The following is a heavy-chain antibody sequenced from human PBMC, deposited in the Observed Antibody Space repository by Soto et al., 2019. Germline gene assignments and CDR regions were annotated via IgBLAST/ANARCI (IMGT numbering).Heavy chain of an antibody. J-gene: IGHJ6*03. CDR2: ISSSSQNI. Sequence: EVQLVESGGGLVQPGGSLRLSCAASEFTFSTYAMNWVRQAPGKGLEWVSYISSSSQNIRYADSVKGRFTISRDNAKNSLYLQMNSLRGEDTAVYYWARDQSRGQVFYYYMDVWGKGTTVTVSS. CDR1: EFTFSTYA. V-gene: IGHV3-48*01. CDR3: ARDQSRGQVFYYYMDV. D-gene: IGHD3-10*01.